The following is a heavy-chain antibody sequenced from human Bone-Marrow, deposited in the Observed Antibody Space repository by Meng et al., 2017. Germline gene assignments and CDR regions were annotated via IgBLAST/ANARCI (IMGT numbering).Heavy chain of an antibody. CDR2: INTDASST. J-gene: IGHJ4*02. CDR3: ARDADWVIFDH. Sequence: GGSLRLSCAASGFTFSDYYMSWVRQTPGEGLVWVSRINTDASSTTYADSVKGRFTISRDDAKNTVYLQMNSLRAEDTAVYYCARDADWVIFDHWGQGALVTVSS. CDR1: GFTFSDYY. D-gene: IGHD3-9*01. V-gene: IGHV3-74*03.